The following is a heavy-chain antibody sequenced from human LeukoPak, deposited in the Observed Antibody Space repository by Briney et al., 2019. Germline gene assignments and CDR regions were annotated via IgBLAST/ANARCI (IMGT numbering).Heavy chain of an antibody. CDR2: ISGTGGST. D-gene: IGHD3-22*01. J-gene: IGHJ3*02. V-gene: IGHV3-23*01. CDR3: GHRLYDSSGYSPEYAIEI. Sequence: AGGSLRTPCAAFCSTFSTDAMTWVRQAPGKGLEWVSSISGTGGSTHYVDSVKGRFTISRDNSKNTVYLQMNSLRAEDTAIYYWGHRLYDSSGYSPEYAIEIWCQGTMVTVSS. CDR1: CSTFSTDA.